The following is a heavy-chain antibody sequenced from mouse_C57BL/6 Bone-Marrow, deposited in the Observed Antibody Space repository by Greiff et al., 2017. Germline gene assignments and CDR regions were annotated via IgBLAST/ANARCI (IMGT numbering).Heavy chain of an antibody. J-gene: IGHJ4*01. Sequence: VQLQQPGAELVMPGASVKLSCKASGYTFTSYWMHWVKQRPGQGLEWIGEIDPSDSYTNYNQKFKGKSTLTVDKSSSTAYMQLSSLTSEDSAVYYCARVSSGYVCAMDYWGQGTSVTVSS. CDR3: ARVSSGYVCAMDY. CDR2: IDPSDSYT. CDR1: GYTFTSYW. D-gene: IGHD3-2*02. V-gene: IGHV1-69*01.